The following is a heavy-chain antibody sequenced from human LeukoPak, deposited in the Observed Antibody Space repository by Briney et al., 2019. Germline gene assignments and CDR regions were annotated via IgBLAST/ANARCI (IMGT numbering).Heavy chain of an antibody. V-gene: IGHV1-69*13. CDR3: ARVEGHYDILTGYQGKYYFDY. J-gene: IGHJ4*02. Sequence: GASVKVSCKASGGTFSGYAISWVRQAPGQGLEWMGGIIPIFGTANYAQTFQGRVTITADESTSTAYMELSSLRSEDTAVYYCARVEGHYDILTGYQGKYYFDYWGREPWSPSPQ. D-gene: IGHD3-9*01. CDR1: GGTFSGYA. CDR2: IIPIFGTA.